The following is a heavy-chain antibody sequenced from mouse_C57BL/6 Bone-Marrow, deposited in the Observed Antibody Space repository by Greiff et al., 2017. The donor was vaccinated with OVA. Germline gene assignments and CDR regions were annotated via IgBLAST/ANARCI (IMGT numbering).Heavy chain of an antibody. Sequence: QVQLQQSGAELVRPGTSVKMSCKASGYTFTNYWIGWAKQRPGHGLEWIGDIYPGGGYTNYNEKFKGKATLTADKSSSTAYMQFSSLTSEDSAIYYCARVGGYFHWYFEVWGTGTTVTVAS. D-gene: IGHD2-3*01. J-gene: IGHJ1*03. CDR3: ARVGGYFHWYFEV. CDR2: IYPGGGYT. V-gene: IGHV1-63*01. CDR1: GYTFTNYW.